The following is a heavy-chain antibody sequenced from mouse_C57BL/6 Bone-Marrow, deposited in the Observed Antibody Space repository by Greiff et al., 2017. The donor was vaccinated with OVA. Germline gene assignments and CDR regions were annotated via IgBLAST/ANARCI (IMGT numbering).Heavy chain of an antibody. V-gene: IGHV3-6*01. J-gene: IGHJ3*01. CDR2: ISYDGSN. D-gene: IGHD2-4*01. Sequence: EVKLLESGPGLVKPSQSLSLTCSVTGYSITSGYYWNWIRQFPGNKLEWMGYISYDGSNNYNPSLKNRISITRDTSKNQFFLKLNSVTTEDTATYYCAIALLDYDEAWFAYWGQGTLVTVSA. CDR1: GYSITSGYY. CDR3: AIALLDYDEAWFAY.